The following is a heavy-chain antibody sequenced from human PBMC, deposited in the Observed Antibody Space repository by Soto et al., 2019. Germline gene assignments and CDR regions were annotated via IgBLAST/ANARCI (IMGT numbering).Heavy chain of an antibody. D-gene: IGHD2-21*01. Sequence: SGPTLVNPTQTLTLTCSFSGFSLSTRPLSVGWIRQPPGKALEWLALIYWDDDARYNPSLQTRLTITKDTSKNQVVLTMTNMDPVDTATYYCARDSVALYYYYYGMDVWGQGTTVTVSS. CDR2: IYWDDDA. J-gene: IGHJ6*02. CDR3: ARDSVALYYYYYGMDV. CDR1: GFSLSTRPLS. V-gene: IGHV2-5*02.